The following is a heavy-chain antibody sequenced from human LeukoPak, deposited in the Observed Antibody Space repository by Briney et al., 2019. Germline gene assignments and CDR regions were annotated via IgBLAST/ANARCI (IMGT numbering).Heavy chain of an antibody. CDR2: ITDSGDAT. D-gene: IGHD2-2*02. J-gene: IGHJ4*02. Sequence: PRGPLRLSCAASAFTFSSYAMSWVRQAPGKGLEWVSAITDSGDATYYADSVKGRFTTSRDNSKNTLYLQMNSLRAEDTAVYYCAKLGTDCSSTSCYRRSFDYWGQGTLVTVSS. V-gene: IGHV3-23*01. CDR3: AKLGTDCSSTSCYRRSFDY. CDR1: AFTFSSYA.